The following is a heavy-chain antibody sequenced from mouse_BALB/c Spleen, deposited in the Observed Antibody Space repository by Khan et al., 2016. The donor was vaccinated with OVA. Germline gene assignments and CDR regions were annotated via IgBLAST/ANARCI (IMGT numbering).Heavy chain of an antibody. CDR3: ARKDYYDYDPFTY. CDR1: GYSITSEYT. Sequence: EVQLVESGPGLVKPSQSLSLTCTVTGYSITSEYTWNWIRQFPGNKLEWMGFISYSGNTRYNPSLKSRISITRDTSKNTFFLQLNSVTSEDTATDYWARKDYYDYDPFTYWGQGTLVTVSA. J-gene: IGHJ3*01. D-gene: IGHD2-4*01. CDR2: ISYSGNT. V-gene: IGHV3-2*02.